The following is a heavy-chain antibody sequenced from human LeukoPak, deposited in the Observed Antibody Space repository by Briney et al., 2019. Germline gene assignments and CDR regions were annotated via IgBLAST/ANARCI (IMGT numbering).Heavy chain of an antibody. V-gene: IGHV4-59*01. Sequence: SETLSLTCTVSGGSISGYYWSWIRQPPGKGLEWIGYIYYSGSTNYNPSLKSRDTISVDTSKNQFSLKLSSVTAADTAVYYCARERVAVAGRTIDYWGQGTLVTVSS. CDR2: IYYSGST. J-gene: IGHJ4*02. CDR1: GGSISGYY. D-gene: IGHD6-19*01. CDR3: ARERVAVAGRTIDY.